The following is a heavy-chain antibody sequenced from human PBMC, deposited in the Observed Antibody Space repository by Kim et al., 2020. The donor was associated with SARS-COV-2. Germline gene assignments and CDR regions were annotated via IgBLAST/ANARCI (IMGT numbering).Heavy chain of an antibody. CDR3: ARPDDYSNYYYYYYGMDV. V-gene: IGHV1-69*13. J-gene: IGHJ6*02. CDR2: IIPIFGTA. D-gene: IGHD4-4*01. Sequence: SVKVSCKASGGTFSSYAISWVRQAPGQGLEWMGGIIPIFGTANYAQKFQGRVTITADESTSTAYMELSSLRSEDTAVYYCARPDDYSNYYYYYYGMDVWGQGATVTVSS. CDR1: GGTFSSYA.